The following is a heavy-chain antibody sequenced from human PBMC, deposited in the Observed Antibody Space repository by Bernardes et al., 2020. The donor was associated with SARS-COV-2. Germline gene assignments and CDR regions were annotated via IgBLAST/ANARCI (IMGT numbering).Heavy chain of an antibody. CDR1: SASLTGGGYY. Sequence: SETLSLTCAVSSASLTGGGYYWSWIRQHPGKGLEWIGNIDDSGSSSYNPSLKSRLTISPHTSKTQFTLNLTSVTAADTAIYFCAGAKYSSAWFVYWGQGIMVAV. CDR2: IDDSGSS. D-gene: IGHD5-18*01. J-gene: IGHJ5*01. CDR3: AGAKYSSAWFVY. V-gene: IGHV4-31*11.